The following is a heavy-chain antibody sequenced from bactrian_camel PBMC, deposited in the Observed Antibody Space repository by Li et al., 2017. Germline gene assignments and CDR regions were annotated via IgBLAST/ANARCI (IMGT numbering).Heavy chain of an antibody. CDR3: AAGPAGQYCYRGDIRPSGFGY. J-gene: IGHJ6*01. CDR1: GAEHDTAC. CDR2: IATGGGRT. V-gene: IGHV3S1*01. D-gene: IGHD5*01. Sequence: HVQLVESGGGSAQAGGSLILSCEVSGAEHDTACVAWFRQAPGKERERIANIATGGGRTYYADSVKGRFTFALDLRKDTVYLEMNNLTADDTAMYYCAAGPAGQYCYRGDIRPSGFGYWGQGTQVTVS.